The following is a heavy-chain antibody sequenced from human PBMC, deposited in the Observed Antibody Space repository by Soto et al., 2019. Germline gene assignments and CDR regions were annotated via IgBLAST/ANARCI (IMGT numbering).Heavy chain of an antibody. Sequence: EVQLLESGGGLVQPGGSLRLSCAASGFTFSSYAMSWVRQAPGKGLEWVSAISGSGGSTYYADSVKGRFTISRDNSKNTLYLQMNSLRAEDTAVYYCAKDPVLRYFDWFPYGMDVWGQGTTVTVSS. J-gene: IGHJ6*02. CDR3: AKDPVLRYFDWFPYGMDV. D-gene: IGHD3-9*01. V-gene: IGHV3-23*01. CDR1: GFTFSSYA. CDR2: ISGSGGST.